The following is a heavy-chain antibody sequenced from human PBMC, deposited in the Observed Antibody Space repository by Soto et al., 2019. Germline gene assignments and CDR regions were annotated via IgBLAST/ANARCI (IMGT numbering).Heavy chain of an antibody. J-gene: IGHJ4*02. CDR1: GGSFSGYY. V-gene: IGHV4-34*01. Sequence: SETLSLTCAVYGGSFSGYYWSWIRQPPGKGLEWIGEINHSGSTNYNPSLKSRVTISVDTSKNQFSLKLSSVTAADTAVYYCARLEWLRPFPDYWGQGTLVTVSS. D-gene: IGHD5-12*01. CDR3: ARLEWLRPFPDY. CDR2: INHSGST.